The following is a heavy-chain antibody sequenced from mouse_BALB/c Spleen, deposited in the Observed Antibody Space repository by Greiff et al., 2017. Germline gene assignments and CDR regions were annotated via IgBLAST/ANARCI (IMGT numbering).Heavy chain of an antibody. D-gene: IGHD2-12*01. CDR1: GFTFSDYY. CDR2: ISDGGSYT. J-gene: IGHJ2*01. V-gene: IGHV5-4*02. Sequence: EVQLVESGGGLVKPGGSLKLSCAASGFTFSDYYMYWVRQTPEKRLEWVATISDGGSYTYYPDSVKGRFTISRDNAKNNLYLQMSSLKSEDTAMYYCARGYHLDYWGQGTTLTVSS. CDR3: ARGYHLDY.